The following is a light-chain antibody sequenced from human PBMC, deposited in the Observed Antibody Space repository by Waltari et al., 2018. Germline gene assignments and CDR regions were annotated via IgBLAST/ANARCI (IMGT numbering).Light chain of an antibody. J-gene: IGKJ2*01. V-gene: IGKV1-39*01. CDR2: AAS. CDR3: QQSYSTPYT. Sequence: DIQITPSPFSLSASVRARVTITCRASQSISSYLNWYQQKPGKAPKLLIYAASSLQSGVPSRFSGSGSGTDFTLTISSLQPEDFATYYCQQSYSTPYTFGQGTKLEIK. CDR1: QSISSY.